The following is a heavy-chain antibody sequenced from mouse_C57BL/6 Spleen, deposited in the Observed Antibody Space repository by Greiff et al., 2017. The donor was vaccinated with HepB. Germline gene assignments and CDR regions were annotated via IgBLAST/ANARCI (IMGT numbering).Heavy chain of an antibody. J-gene: IGHJ1*03. CDR2: ISSGGDYI. Sequence: EVKLVESGEGLVKPGGSLKLSCAASGFTFSSYAMSWVLQTPEKRLEWVAYISSGGDYIYYADTVKGRFTISRDNARNTLYLQMSSLKSEDTAMYYCTRDDGNYYGSSPYFDVWGTGTTVTVSS. D-gene: IGHD1-1*01. V-gene: IGHV5-9-1*02. CDR3: TRDDGNYYGSSPYFDV. CDR1: GFTFSSYA.